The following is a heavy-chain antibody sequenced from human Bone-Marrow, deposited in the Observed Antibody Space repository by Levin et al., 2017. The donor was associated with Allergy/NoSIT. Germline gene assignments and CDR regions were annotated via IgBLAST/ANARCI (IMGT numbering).Heavy chain of an antibody. CDR1: GFIFRNYG. D-gene: IGHD4-17*01. CDR3: ARAFRDYGESNYYYGLYV. V-gene: IGHV3-33*01. J-gene: IGHJ6*02. CDR2: IWFDGSNE. Sequence: PGGSLRLSCAASGFIFRNYGMHWVRQAPGKGLEWVAVIWFDGSNEYYGDTVEGRFTISRDNSKNTLYLQMDSLRAEDTAVYYCARAFRDYGESNYYYGLYVWGQGTTVTVSS.